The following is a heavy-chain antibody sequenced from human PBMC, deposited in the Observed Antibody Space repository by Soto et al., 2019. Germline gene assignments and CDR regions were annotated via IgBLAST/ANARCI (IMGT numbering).Heavy chain of an antibody. V-gene: IGHV1-24*01. CDR1: GYALNEVA. CDR3: ATPATPDWRGASIDFYGLNV. D-gene: IGHD3-9*01. J-gene: IGHJ6*02. CDR2: FDPEKGDV. Sequence: QVQLVQSGAEVKKPGASVKVSCKVSGYALNEVAIHWVRQGPGKRLEWMGGFDPEKGDVMNPQNCQSSVTMTEDTSTDTAYMTLSRLKSEDTAVYYCATPATPDWRGASIDFYGLNVWGHGTTVTVS.